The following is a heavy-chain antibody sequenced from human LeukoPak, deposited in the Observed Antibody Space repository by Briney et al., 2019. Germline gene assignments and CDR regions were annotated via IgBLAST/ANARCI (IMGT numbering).Heavy chain of an antibody. Sequence: SETPSLTCAVSGGSISSSNWWSWVRQPPGKGLEWIGEIYHSGSTNYNPSLKSRVTISVDKSKNQFSLKLSSVTAADTAVYYCARRSVVITTTFDYWGQGTLVTVSS. V-gene: IGHV4-4*02. CDR3: ARRSVVITTTFDY. J-gene: IGHJ4*02. CDR2: IYHSGST. D-gene: IGHD3-22*01. CDR1: GGSISSSNW.